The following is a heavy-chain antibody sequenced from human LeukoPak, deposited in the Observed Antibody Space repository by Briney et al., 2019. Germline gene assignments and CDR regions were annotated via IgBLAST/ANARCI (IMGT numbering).Heavy chain of an antibody. V-gene: IGHV1-24*01. CDR1: GYTLTELS. D-gene: IGHD6-19*01. Sequence: ASVKVSCKVSGYTLTELSMHWVRQARGKGLEWMGGFDPEDGETIYAQKFQGRVTMTEDASTDTAYMELSSLRSEDTAVYYCATGRIRPGIAVAPDYWGQGTLVTVSS. J-gene: IGHJ4*02. CDR2: FDPEDGET. CDR3: ATGRIRPGIAVAPDY.